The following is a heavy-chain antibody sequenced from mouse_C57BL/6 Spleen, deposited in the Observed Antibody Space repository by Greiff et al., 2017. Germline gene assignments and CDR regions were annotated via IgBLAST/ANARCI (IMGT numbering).Heavy chain of an antibody. J-gene: IGHJ4*01. CDR3: ARGALTTVRAMDY. CDR2: ISYDGSN. CDR1: GYSITSGHY. D-gene: IGHD1-1*01. V-gene: IGHV3-6*01. Sequence: EVHLVESGPGLVKPSQSLSLTCSVTGYSITSGHYWNWIRQFPGNKLEWMGYISYDGSNNYNPSLKNRISITRDTSKNQLFLKLNSVTTEDTATYYGARGALTTVRAMDYWGQGTSVTVAS.